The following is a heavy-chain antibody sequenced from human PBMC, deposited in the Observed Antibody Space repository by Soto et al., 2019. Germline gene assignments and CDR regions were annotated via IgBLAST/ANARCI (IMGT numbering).Heavy chain of an antibody. CDR3: ARAVAVFKDIFYYYYMDV. CDR1: GYTFTSYD. V-gene: IGHV1-8*01. J-gene: IGHJ6*03. D-gene: IGHD2-15*01. Sequence: ASVKVSCKASGYTFTSYDINWVRQATGQGLEWMGWMNPNSGNTGYAQKFQGRVTMTRNTSISTAYMELSSLRSEDTAVYYCARAVAVFKDIFYYYYMDVWGKGTTVTVSS. CDR2: MNPNSGNT.